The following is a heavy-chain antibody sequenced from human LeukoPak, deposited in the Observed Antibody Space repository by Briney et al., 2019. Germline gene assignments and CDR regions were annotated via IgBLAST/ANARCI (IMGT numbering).Heavy chain of an antibody. J-gene: IGHJ4*02. V-gene: IGHV4-59*08. D-gene: IGHD3-22*01. CDR3: ARQDAYYDSSGYYDY. Sequence: SETLSLTCTVSGGSISSYYWSWIRQPPGKGLEWIGYIYYSGSTNYNPSLKSRVTISVDTSKNQFSLKLSSVTAADTAVYYCARQDAYYDSSGYYDYWGQGTLVTVSS. CDR1: GGSISSYY. CDR2: IYYSGST.